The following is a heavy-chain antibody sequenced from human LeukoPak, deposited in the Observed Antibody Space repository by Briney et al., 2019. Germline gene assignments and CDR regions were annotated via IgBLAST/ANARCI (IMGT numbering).Heavy chain of an antibody. J-gene: IGHJ4*02. Sequence: PGGSLRLSCAASGFTFSSYAMSWVRQAPGKGLEWVSGISWNSGSIGYADSVKGRFTISRDNAKNSLYLQMNSLRAEDMALYYCAKGRSGYGYGIDYWGQGTLVTVSS. CDR1: GFTFSSYA. CDR2: ISWNSGSI. CDR3: AKGRSGYGYGIDY. D-gene: IGHD5-18*01. V-gene: IGHV3-9*03.